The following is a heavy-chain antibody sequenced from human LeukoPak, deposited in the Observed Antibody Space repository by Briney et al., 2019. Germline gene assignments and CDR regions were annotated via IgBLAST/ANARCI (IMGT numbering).Heavy chain of an antibody. CDR1: GGSISSGSYY. J-gene: IGHJ4*02. CDR2: IYTSGST. D-gene: IGHD6-19*01. Sequence: SETLSLTCTVSGGSISSGSYYWSWIRQPAGKGLEWIGRIYTSGSTNYNPSLKSRVTISVDTSKNQFSLKLSSVTAADTAVYYCARGSVRDSSGWWIDYWGQGTLVTVSS. CDR3: ARGSVRDSSGWWIDY. V-gene: IGHV4-61*02.